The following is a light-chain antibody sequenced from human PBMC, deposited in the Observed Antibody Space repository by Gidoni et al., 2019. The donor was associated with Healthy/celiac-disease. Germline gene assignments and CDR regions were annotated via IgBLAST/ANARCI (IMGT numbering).Light chain of an antibody. CDR2: GAS. J-gene: IGKJ1*01. V-gene: IGKV3-20*01. CDR1: QSVSSSY. CDR3: QQYGSSPSWT. Sequence: EIVLTQSPGTLSLSPGERATLSCRASQSVSSSYLAWYQQKPGQAPRLLIYGASSRATGIPDRFSGSGSGTDFTLTISRLEPEDFAVYYCQQYGSSPSWTFGXDQGGNQT.